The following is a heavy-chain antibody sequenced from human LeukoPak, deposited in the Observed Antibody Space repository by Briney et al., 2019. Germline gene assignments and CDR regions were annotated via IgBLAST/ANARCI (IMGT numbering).Heavy chain of an antibody. J-gene: IGHJ4*02. CDR1: GGSISSYY. CDR2: IYYSGST. D-gene: IGHD5-18*01. V-gene: IGHV4-59*01. CDR3: ARGRRVDTAMTRLFGY. Sequence: PSETLSLTCTVSGGSISSYYWSWIRQPPGKGLEWIGYIYYSGSTNYNPSLKSRVTISVDTSKNQFSLKLSSVTAADTAVYYCARGRRVDTAMTRLFGYWGQGTLVTVSS.